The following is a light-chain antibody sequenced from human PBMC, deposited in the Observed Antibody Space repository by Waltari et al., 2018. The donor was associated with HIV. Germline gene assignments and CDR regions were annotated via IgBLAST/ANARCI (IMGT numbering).Light chain of an antibody. J-gene: IGLJ3*02. CDR1: SSNIGTNY. Sequence: QSLLTQPPSASGAPGQRVTISCSGSSSNIGTNYVYWYQQLPGRAPKFLMYRDDRGPSGVPDRFSGAKSGTSASLAISGLRSDDEADYYCAAWDGSLSAVVFGGGTKLTVL. CDR2: RDD. CDR3: AAWDGSLSAVV. V-gene: IGLV1-47*01.